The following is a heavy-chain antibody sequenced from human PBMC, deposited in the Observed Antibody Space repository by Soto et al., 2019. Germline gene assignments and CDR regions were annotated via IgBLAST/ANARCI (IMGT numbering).Heavy chain of an antibody. D-gene: IGHD1-26*01. CDR3: AREVVGASHSPDYYYYGMDV. J-gene: IGHJ6*02. CDR1: GGSISSGGYY. V-gene: IGHV4-31*03. Sequence: PPETLSLTCTVSGGSISSGGYYWSWIRQHPGKGLEWIGYIYYSGSTYYNPSLKSRVTISVDTSKNQFSLKLSSVTAADTAVYYCAREVVGASHSPDYYYYGMDVWGQGTTVTVSS. CDR2: IYYSGST.